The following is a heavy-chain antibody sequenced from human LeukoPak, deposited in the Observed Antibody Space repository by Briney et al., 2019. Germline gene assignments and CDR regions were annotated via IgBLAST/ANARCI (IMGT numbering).Heavy chain of an antibody. CDR2: IGIDSGNT. D-gene: IGHD1-1*01. Sequence: GGSLRLSCTASGFPFIEYSMNWVRQVPGKGLEWIAYIGIDSGNTKYADSVRGRFTISADKTKNSLYLKMNSLRVDDTAVYYCARDHNYAFDNWGQGTLVSVAS. V-gene: IGHV3-48*01. CDR3: ARDHNYAFDN. CDR1: GFPFIEYS. J-gene: IGHJ4*02.